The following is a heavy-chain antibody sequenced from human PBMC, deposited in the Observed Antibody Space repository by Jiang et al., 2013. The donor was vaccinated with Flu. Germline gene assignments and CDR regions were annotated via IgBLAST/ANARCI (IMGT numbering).Heavy chain of an antibody. CDR1: GYSFTNYW. Sequence: KTSGYSFTNYWITWVRQMPGKGLEWMGRIDPRSSYTSYSPSFQGHVTLTVDKSITTAYLQWSSLEASDTAMYYCARHALGSSGWHYFDDWGQGTLVTVSS. D-gene: IGHD6-25*01. CDR2: IDPRSSYT. CDR3: ARHALGSSGWHYFDD. V-gene: IGHV5-10-1*01. J-gene: IGHJ4*02.